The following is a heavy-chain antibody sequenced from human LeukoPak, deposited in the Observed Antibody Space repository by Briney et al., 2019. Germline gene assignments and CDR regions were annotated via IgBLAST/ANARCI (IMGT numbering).Heavy chain of an antibody. Sequence: GASVKVSCKASGYTFTGYYMHWVRQAPGQGLEWMGWINPNSGGTNYAQKFQGWVTMTRDTSISTAYMELSRLRSDDTAVYYCARGIELITVNWFDPWGQGTLVTVSS. CDR2: INPNSGGT. V-gene: IGHV1-2*04. CDR1: GYTFTGYY. D-gene: IGHD1-20*01. CDR3: ARGIELITVNWFDP. J-gene: IGHJ5*02.